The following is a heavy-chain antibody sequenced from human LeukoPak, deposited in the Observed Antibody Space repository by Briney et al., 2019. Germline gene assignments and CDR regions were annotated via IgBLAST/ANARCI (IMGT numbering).Heavy chain of an antibody. D-gene: IGHD3-3*01. CDR1: GFTFSNAW. J-gene: IGHJ4*02. CDR3: TTALFYDFWGGWHYFDY. V-gene: IGHV3-15*01. CDR2: IKSKTDGGTT. Sequence: GGSLRLSCAASGFTFSNAWMSWVRQAPGKGLEWVGRIKSKTDGGTTDYAAPVKGRFTISRDDSKNTLYLQMNSLKTEDTAVYYCTTALFYDFWGGWHYFDYWGQGTLVTVSS.